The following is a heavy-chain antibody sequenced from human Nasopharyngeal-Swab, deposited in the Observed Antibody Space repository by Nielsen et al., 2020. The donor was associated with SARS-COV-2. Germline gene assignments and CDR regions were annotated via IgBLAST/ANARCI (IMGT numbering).Heavy chain of an antibody. CDR3: AKEDLSGYDSTSYYGMDV. V-gene: IGHV3-30*18. J-gene: IGHJ6*02. CDR2: ISYDGNYK. CDR1: GFTFSNYA. D-gene: IGHD5-12*01. Sequence: SGFTFSNYAMHWVRQAPGKELEWMAVISYDGNYKYYADSVKGRFTISTDNSKNTVFLQMNSLRAEDTAVYYCAKEDLSGYDSTSYYGMDVWGQGTTVTVSS.